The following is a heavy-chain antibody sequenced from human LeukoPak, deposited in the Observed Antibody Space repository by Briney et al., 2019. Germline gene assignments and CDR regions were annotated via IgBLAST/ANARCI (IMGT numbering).Heavy chain of an antibody. V-gene: IGHV4-59*01. D-gene: IGHD2-8*01. CDR2: IYYSGST. CDR1: GGSINSYY. J-gene: IGHJ6*02. CDR3: ASCTGPYYYGMDV. Sequence: SETLSLTCTVSGGSINSYYWSWIRQPPGKGLEWIGYIYYSGSTNYNPSLKSRVTISVDTSKNQFSLKLSSVTAADTAVYYCASCTGPYYYGMDVWGQGTTVTVSS.